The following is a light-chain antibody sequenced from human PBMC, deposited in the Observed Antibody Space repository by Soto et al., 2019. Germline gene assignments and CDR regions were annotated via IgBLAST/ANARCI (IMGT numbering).Light chain of an antibody. V-gene: IGLV2-14*01. J-gene: IGLJ2*01. CDR2: EVS. Sequence: QSALTQPASVSGSPGQSITISCTGTSSDIGVYNYVSWYQQHPGKAPKLVICEVSNRPSGVSNRFSGSKSGNTASLTISGLQAEDEADYYCSSYTSSSTPLFGGGTKLTVL. CDR3: SSYTSSSTPL. CDR1: SSDIGVYNY.